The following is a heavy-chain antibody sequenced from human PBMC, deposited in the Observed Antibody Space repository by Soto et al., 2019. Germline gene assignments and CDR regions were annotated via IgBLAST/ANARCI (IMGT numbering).Heavy chain of an antibody. CDR2: IYHSGNT. J-gene: IGHJ4*02. D-gene: IGHD6-6*01. Sequence: SETLSLTCAVSGGSISSSNWWSWVCQPPGKGLEWIGEIYHSGNTNYNPSLKSRVTISVDKSKNQFSLKLSSVTAADTAVYYCARSSGIAARPSDYWGQGTLVTVSS. V-gene: IGHV4-4*02. CDR1: GGSISSSNW. CDR3: ARSSGIAARPSDY.